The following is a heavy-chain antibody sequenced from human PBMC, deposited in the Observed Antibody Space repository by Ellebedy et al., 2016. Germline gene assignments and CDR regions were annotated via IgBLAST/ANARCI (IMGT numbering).Heavy chain of an antibody. V-gene: IGHV3-23*01. CDR3: AREDYYDSYGYFVS. J-gene: IGHJ4*02. CDR2: IGGSGGDT. Sequence: GESLKISXVVSGFTFNSYAMGWVRQAPGKGLEWVSSIGGSGGDTHYADSVKGRFSISRDNSKNTLSLQMTILRADDTAVYYCAREDYYDSYGYFVSWGQGTLVTVSS. CDR1: GFTFNSYA. D-gene: IGHD3-22*01.